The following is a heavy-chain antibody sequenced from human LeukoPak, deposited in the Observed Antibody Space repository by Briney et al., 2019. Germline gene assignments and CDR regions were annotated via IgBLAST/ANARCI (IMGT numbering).Heavy chain of an antibody. J-gene: IGHJ3*02. CDR1: GYSFTSYW. Sequence: GESLKISGKGSGYSFTSYWIGWVRQLPGKGLEWMGIIYPGDSDTRYSPSFQGQVTISADKSISTAYLQWSSLKASDTAMYYCARQIGIAVARPRDDAFDIWGQGTMVTVSS. V-gene: IGHV5-51*01. CDR2: IYPGDSDT. CDR3: ARQIGIAVARPRDDAFDI. D-gene: IGHD6-19*01.